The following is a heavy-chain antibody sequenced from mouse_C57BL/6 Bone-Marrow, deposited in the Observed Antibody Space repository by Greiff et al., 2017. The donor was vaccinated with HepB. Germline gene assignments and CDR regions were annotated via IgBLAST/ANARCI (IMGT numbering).Heavy chain of an antibody. CDR2: IYYSGTI. CDR3: ARDSRIYYGKSWYFDV. Sequence: EVKLMESGPGLVKPSQTVFLTCTVTGISITTGNYRWSWIRQFPGNKLEWIGYIYYSGTITYNPSLTSRTTITRDTPKNQFFLEMNSLTAEDTATYYCARDSRIYYGKSWYFDVWGTGTTVTVSS. D-gene: IGHD2-1*01. J-gene: IGHJ1*03. V-gene: IGHV3-5*01. CDR1: GISITTGNYR.